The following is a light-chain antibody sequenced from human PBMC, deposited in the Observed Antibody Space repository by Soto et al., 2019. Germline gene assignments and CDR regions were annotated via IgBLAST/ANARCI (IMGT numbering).Light chain of an antibody. CDR2: AAS. CDR1: QGISNY. J-gene: IGKJ4*01. CDR3: QKYTNVPT. V-gene: IGKV1-27*01. Sequence: DIPMTQSTSSLSASVGDRVTITCRASQGISNYLAWYQQIPGKVPKLLISAASTLQSGVPSRFSGSGSGTDFTLTIRRLQDEDVATYYCQKYTNVPTFGGGTKVEIK.